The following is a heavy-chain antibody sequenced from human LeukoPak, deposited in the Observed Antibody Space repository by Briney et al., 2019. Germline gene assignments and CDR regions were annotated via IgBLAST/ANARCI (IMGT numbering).Heavy chain of an antibody. Sequence: SETLSLTCTVSGGSISSYYWSWIQQPAGKGLEWIRRNSTSWSTNYNPSLKSRVTISVDTSKNQFSLKLSSVTAADMAVYYCARDKYDFWSGIYYYYYYMDVWGKGTTVTVSS. CDR1: GGSISSYY. CDR2: NSTSWST. D-gene: IGHD3-3*01. J-gene: IGHJ6*03. V-gene: IGHV4-4*07. CDR3: ARDKYDFWSGIYYYYYYMDV.